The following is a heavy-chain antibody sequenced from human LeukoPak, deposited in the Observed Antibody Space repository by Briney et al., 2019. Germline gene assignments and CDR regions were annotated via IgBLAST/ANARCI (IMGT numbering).Heavy chain of an antibody. J-gene: IGHJ4*02. CDR3: ARTRWSSWYY. CDR2: INHSGST. Sequence: PSETLSLTCAVYGGPFSGYYWSWIRQPPGKGLEWIGEINHSGSTNYNPSLKSRVTISVDTSKNQFSLKLSSVTAADTAVYYCARTRWSSWYYWGQGTLVTVSS. CDR1: GGPFSGYY. D-gene: IGHD6-13*01. V-gene: IGHV4-34*01.